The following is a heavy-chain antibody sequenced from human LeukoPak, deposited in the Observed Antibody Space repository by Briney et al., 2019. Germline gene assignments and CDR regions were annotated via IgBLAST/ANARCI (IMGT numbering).Heavy chain of an antibody. CDR2: ISWNSGSI. CDR1: GFTFDDYA. V-gene: IGHV3-9*01. D-gene: IGHD6-13*01. J-gene: IGHJ4*02. Sequence: GGSLRLSCAASGFTFDDYAMHWVRQAPGKGLEWVSGISWNSGSIGYADSVKGRFTISRDNAKNSLYLQMNGLRAEDTAVYYCARDRDSSWYEAFWDYWGQGTLVTVSS. CDR3: ARDRDSSWYEAFWDY.